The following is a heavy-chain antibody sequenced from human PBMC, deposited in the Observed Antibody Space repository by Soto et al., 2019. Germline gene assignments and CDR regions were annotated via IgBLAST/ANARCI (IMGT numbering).Heavy chain of an antibody. CDR2: ISGSGGST. CDR1: GFTFSSYA. CDR3: ARRGSGSYYDY. Sequence: EVQLLESGGGLVQPGGSLRLSCAASGFTFSSYAMRWVRQAPVKGLEWVSAISGSGGSTYYAYSVTGRFTISRDNSKNTLYLQMNSLRAEDTAVYYCARRGSGSYYDYWGQGTLVTVSS. V-gene: IGHV3-23*01. J-gene: IGHJ4*02. D-gene: IGHD1-26*01.